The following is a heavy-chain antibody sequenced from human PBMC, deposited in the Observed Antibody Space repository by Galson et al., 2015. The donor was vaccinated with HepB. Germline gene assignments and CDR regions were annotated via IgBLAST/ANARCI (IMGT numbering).Heavy chain of an antibody. J-gene: IGHJ4*02. V-gene: IGHV3-30*18. CDR3: AKDIKGGTVTIDY. Sequence: SLRLSCAASGFTFSNYGMHWVRQAPGKGLEWVAVVSFDGNNEYYADSVKGRFTISRDNSKNTLFLEMSSLTPEDTALYYCAKDIKGGTVTIDYWGQGTLVTVSS. D-gene: IGHD1-26*01. CDR2: VSFDGNNE. CDR1: GFTFSNYG.